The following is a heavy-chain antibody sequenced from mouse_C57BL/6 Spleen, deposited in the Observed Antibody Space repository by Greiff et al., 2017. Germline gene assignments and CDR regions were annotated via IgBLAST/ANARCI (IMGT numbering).Heavy chain of an antibody. CDR3: ARNGGLRYFDV. CDR1: GFSLTSYG. D-gene: IGHD2-2*01. V-gene: IGHV2-2*01. J-gene: IGHJ1*03. Sequence: VKLMESGPGLVQPSQSLSITCTVSGFSLTSYGVHWVRQSPGKGLEWLGVIWSGGSTDYNAAFISRLSISKDNSKSQVFFKMNSLQADDTAIYYCARNGGLRYFDVWGTGTTVTVSS. CDR2: IWSGGST.